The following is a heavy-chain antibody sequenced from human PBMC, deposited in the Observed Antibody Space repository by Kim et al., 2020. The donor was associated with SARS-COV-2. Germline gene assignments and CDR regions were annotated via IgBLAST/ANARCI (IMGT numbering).Heavy chain of an antibody. CDR2: IYYSGST. CDR1: GGSISSSSYY. V-gene: IGHV4-39*01. D-gene: IGHD3-10*01. CDR3: ARQRQGIRDYYYGMDV. J-gene: IGHJ6*02. Sequence: SETLSLTCTVSGGSISSSSYYWGWIRQPPGKGLEWIGSIYYSGSTYYNPSLKSRVTISVDTSKNQFSLKLSSVTAADTAVYYCARQRQGIRDYYYGMDVWGQGTTVTVSS.